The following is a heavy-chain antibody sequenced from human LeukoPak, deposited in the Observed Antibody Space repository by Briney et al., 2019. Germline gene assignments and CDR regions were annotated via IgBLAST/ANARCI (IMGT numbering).Heavy chain of an antibody. V-gene: IGHV2-5*01. J-gene: IGHJ4*02. CDR3: AHRHRMPHFDY. CDR1: GFSLSTSGVG. D-gene: IGHD2-15*01. CDR2: IYWNDDK. Sequence: SGPTLVKPTQSLTLTCTFSGFSLSTSGVGVGWIRQPPGKALEWLALIYWNDDKRYSPSLKSRLTITKDTSKNQVVLTMTNMDPVDTATYYCAHRHRMPHFDYWGQGTLVTVSS.